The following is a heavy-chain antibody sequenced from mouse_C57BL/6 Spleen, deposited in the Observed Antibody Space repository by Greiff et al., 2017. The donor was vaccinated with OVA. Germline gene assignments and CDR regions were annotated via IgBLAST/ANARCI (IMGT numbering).Heavy chain of an antibody. Sequence: DVQLQQSGAELVKPGASVKLSCTASGFNIKDYYMHWVKQRTEQGLEWIGRIDPEDGDTKYAPKFQGKATLTADTSSNTAYLQLSSLTSEDTAVYYCARGGYYGSSSSWFAYWGQGTLVTVSA. D-gene: IGHD1-1*01. CDR2: IDPEDGDT. V-gene: IGHV14-2*01. J-gene: IGHJ3*01. CDR1: GFNIKDYY. CDR3: ARGGYYGSSSSWFAY.